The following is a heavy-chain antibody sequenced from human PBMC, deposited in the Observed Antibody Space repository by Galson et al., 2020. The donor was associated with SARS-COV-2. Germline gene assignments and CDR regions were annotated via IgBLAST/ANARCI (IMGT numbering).Heavy chain of an antibody. Sequence: SVKVSCKASGGTFSSYAISWVRQAPGQGLEWMGGIIPIFGTANYAQKFQGRVTITADKSTSTAYMELSSLRSEDTAVYYCARDGRVTIFGVVPPSPAHFDYWGQGTLVTVSS. CDR2: IIPIFGTA. J-gene: IGHJ4*02. V-gene: IGHV1-69*06. CDR1: GGTFSSYA. D-gene: IGHD3-3*01. CDR3: ARDGRVTIFGVVPPSPAHFDY.